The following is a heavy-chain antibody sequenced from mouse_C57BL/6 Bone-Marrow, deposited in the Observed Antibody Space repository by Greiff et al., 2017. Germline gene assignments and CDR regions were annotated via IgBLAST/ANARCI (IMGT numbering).Heavy chain of an antibody. CDR2: IDPSDSYT. CDR1: GYTFTSYW. J-gene: IGHJ2*01. CDR3: ARAGAWTTVVFDY. V-gene: IGHV1-50*01. Sequence: QVQLQQPGAELVKPGASVKLSCKASGYTFTSYWMQWVKQRPGQGLEWIGEIDPSDSYTNYNQKFKGKATLTVDTSSSTAYMQLSSLTSEDSAVYYCARAGAWTTVVFDYWGQGTTLTVSS. D-gene: IGHD1-1*01.